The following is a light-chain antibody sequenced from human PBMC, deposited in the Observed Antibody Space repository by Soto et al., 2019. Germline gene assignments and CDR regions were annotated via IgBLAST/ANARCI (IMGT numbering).Light chain of an antibody. V-gene: IGKV3-15*01. CDR2: GAS. Sequence: EIVMTQSPATLSVSPGASATLSCRASQSVSSNLAWYQQKPGQVPRVLIYGASTRATDIPARFSGSGSGTEFTLTIDSLQYEDFAVYYCQQYNNWPRTFGQGTKVEIK. CDR1: QSVSSN. CDR3: QQYNNWPRT. J-gene: IGKJ1*01.